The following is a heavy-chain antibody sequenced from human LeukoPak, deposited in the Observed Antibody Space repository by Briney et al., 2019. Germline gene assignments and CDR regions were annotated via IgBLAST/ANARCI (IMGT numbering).Heavy chain of an antibody. V-gene: IGHV4-34*01. CDR2: INHSGST. D-gene: IGHD6-19*01. CDR1: GGSFSGYY. J-gene: IGHJ4*02. Sequence: SETLSLTCAVYGGSFSGYYWSWIRQPPGKGLEWIGEINHSGSTNYNPSLKSRVTISVDTSKNQFSLKLSSVTAADTAVYYCARDVDGSGWDYWGQGTLVTVSS. CDR3: ARDVDGSGWDY.